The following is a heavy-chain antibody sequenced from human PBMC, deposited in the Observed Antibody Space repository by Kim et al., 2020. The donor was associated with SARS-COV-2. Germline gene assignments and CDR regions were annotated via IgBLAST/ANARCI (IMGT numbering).Heavy chain of an antibody. CDR3: EASDY. V-gene: IGHV3-23*01. Sequence: GGSLRLSCEASGFTFGRYAMSWARQAPGKGLEWVSTISDGGVRTHYADSVKGRFTISRDNSKSTLFLHMNSLRAKDTAVYYCEASDYWGQGSLVTVSS. CDR2: ISDGGVRT. CDR1: GFTFGRYA. J-gene: IGHJ4*02.